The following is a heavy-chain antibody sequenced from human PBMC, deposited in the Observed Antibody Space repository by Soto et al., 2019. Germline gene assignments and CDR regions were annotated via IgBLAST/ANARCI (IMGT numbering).Heavy chain of an antibody. CDR1: GFTVSSNY. J-gene: IGHJ6*03. CDR2: IYSGGST. Sequence: PGGSLRLSCAASGFTVSSNYMSWVRQAPGKGLEWVSVIYSGGSTYYADSVKGRFTISRDNSKNTLYLQMNSLRAEDTAVYYCASASWGGGYYYYYMDVWGKGTTVTVSS. V-gene: IGHV3-66*01. CDR3: ASASWGGGYYYYYMDV. D-gene: IGHD7-27*01.